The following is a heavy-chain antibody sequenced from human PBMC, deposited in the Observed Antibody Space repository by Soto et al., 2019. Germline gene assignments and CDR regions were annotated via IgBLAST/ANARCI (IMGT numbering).Heavy chain of an antibody. D-gene: IGHD4-17*01. Sequence: PGGSLRLSCAASGFIFSSYAMSWVRQAPGKGLEWVSSISGSGGSTYYADSVKGRFTISRDNSKNTLYLQMNSLRAEDTAIYYCAKYRQPTEPYFDYWGQGTLVTVSS. J-gene: IGHJ4*02. CDR1: GFIFSSYA. V-gene: IGHV3-23*01. CDR3: AKYRQPTEPYFDY. CDR2: ISGSGGST.